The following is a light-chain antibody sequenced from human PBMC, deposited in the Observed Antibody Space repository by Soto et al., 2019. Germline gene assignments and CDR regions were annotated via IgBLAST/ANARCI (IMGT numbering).Light chain of an antibody. J-gene: IGLJ1*01. V-gene: IGLV1-44*01. CDR1: SSNIGSNS. CDR2: TNY. Sequence: QSVLTQPPSASGTPGQRVPVSCSGSSSNIGSNSVNWYQQLPGTAPKLLIYTNYQRPSGVPDRFSGSKSGTSASLAISGLQSEDEADYYCAVWYDILNPYVFGTGTKDTGL. CDR3: AVWYDILNPYV.